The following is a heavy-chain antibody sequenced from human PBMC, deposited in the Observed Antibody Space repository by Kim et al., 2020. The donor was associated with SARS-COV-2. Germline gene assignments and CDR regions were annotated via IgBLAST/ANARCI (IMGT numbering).Heavy chain of an antibody. CDR2: INHSGST. J-gene: IGHJ6*02. CDR1: GGSFSGYY. Sequence: SETLSLTCAVYGGSFSGYYWSWIRQPPGKGLEWIGEINHSGSTNYNPSLKSRVTISVDTSKNQFSLKLGSVTAADTAVYYCARVLWFGEDYYYYYGMDVWGQGTTGTVSS. D-gene: IGHD3-10*01. CDR3: ARVLWFGEDYYYYYGMDV. V-gene: IGHV4-34*01.